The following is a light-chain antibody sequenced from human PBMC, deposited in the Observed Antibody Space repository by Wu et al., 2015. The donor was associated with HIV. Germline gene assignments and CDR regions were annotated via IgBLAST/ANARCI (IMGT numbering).Light chain of an antibody. CDR3: QHRSNWPLYS. V-gene: IGKV3-11*01. CDR1: RSVSGT. Sequence: EIVLTQSPATLSFSPGESATLSCRASRSVSGTLAWYQQKPGQALRLLIYDASNRATGIPARFSGSGSVTDFTLSISNLEPEDFGVYYCQHRSNWPLYSFGQGTTLEIK. J-gene: IGKJ2*03. CDR2: DAS.